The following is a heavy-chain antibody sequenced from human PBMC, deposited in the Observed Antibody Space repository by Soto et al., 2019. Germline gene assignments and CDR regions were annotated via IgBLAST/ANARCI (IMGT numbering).Heavy chain of an antibody. CDR3: ARDTIAAAGNYYYYYGMDV. V-gene: IGHV4-59*01. D-gene: IGHD6-13*01. CDR1: GGSISSYY. CDR2: IYYSGRT. Sequence: PSETLSLTCTVSGGSISSYYWSWIRQPPGKGLEWIGYIYYSGRTNYNPSLKSRVTISVDTSKNQFSLKLSSVTAADTAVYYCARDTIAAAGNYYYYYGMDVWGQGTTVTVSS. J-gene: IGHJ6*02.